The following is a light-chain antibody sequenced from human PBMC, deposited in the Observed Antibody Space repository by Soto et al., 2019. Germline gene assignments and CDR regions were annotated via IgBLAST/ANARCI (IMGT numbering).Light chain of an antibody. CDR2: AAS. J-gene: IGKJ5*01. CDR1: QGISSY. Sequence: FLFETVKDKRTNPCRVSQGISSYLAWYQQKPGKAPKLLIYAASTLQSGVPSRFSGSGSGTEFTLTISSLQPEDFATYYCQPLNNYPLTSRQGTRLAIK. CDR3: QPLNNYPLT. V-gene: IGKV1-9*01.